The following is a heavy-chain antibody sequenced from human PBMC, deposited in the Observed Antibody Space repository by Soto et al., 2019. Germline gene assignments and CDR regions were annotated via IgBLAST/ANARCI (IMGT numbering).Heavy chain of an antibody. Sequence: QVQLQELGPGLVKPSETLSLTCTVSGGSVSSGSYYWSWIRQPPGKGLEWIGYIYYSGSTNYNPSLESRVTISVDTSKNQSSLKLSSVTAADTAVYYCARGIEGWYQGRYYYGMDVWGQGTTVTVSS. CDR1: GGSVSSGSYY. CDR2: IYYSGST. D-gene: IGHD6-19*01. V-gene: IGHV4-61*01. J-gene: IGHJ6*02. CDR3: ARGIEGWYQGRYYYGMDV.